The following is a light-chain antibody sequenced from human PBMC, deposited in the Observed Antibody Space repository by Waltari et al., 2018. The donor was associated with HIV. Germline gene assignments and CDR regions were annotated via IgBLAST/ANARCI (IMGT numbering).Light chain of an antibody. CDR2: DVS. CDR3: SSYTSSSTVV. Sequence: QSALTQPASVSGSPGQSITISCTGTSSYVGGYTYVSWYQQHPGKAPKLMIYDVSTRPSGVSNRFSGSKSGNTASLTISGLQAEDEADYYCSSYTSSSTVVFGGGTKLTVL. V-gene: IGLV2-14*03. CDR1: SSYVGGYTY. J-gene: IGLJ2*01.